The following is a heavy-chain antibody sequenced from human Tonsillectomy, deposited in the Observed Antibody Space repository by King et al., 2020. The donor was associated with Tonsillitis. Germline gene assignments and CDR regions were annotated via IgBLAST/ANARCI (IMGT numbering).Heavy chain of an antibody. CDR1: GFTFSSYA. V-gene: IGHV3-23*04. CDR2: ISASGGST. CDR3: AKDQLGIWFYFDH. J-gene: IGHJ4*02. D-gene: IGHD3-16*01. Sequence: VQLVESGGGLVQPGGSLRLSCAASGFTFSSYAMSWVRQAPGKGLEWVSGISASGGSTYYADSVKGRFTISRDNSKNTLHLQMNSLRAEDTAAYYCAKDQLGIWFYFDHGGQGTLVTVSS.